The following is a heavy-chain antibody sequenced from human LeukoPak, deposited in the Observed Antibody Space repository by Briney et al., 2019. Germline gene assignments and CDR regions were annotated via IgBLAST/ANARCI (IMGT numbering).Heavy chain of an antibody. V-gene: IGHV3-7*03. CDR2: IKQDGSEK. D-gene: IGHD3-3*01. Sequence: PGRSLRLSCAASGFIFSSYWMSWVRQAPGKGLEWVANIKQDGSEKYYVDSVKGRFTISRDNAKNSLYLQMNSLRAEDTAVYYCARRYYDFCCGMDVWGQGTTVTVSS. CDR3: ARRYYDFCCGMDV. CDR1: GFIFSSYW. J-gene: IGHJ6*02.